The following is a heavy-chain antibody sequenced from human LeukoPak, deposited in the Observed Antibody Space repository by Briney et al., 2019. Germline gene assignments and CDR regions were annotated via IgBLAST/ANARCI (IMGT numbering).Heavy chain of an antibody. CDR2: VRDNGES. CDR1: GGSITGYY. D-gene: IGHD1-14*01. Sequence: SETLSLTCAVSGGSITGYYWSWIRQPPGKGLEWIAYVRDNGESNYNPSLKSRVTISVDTRNNQISLRLNFVTAADTAIYYCARQPAGTAAFDIWGLGTMVTVSS. CDR3: ARQPAGTAAFDI. J-gene: IGHJ3*02. V-gene: IGHV4-59*08.